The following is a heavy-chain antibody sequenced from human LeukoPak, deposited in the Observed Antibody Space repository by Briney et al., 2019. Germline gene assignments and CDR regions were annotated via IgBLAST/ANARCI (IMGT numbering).Heavy chain of an antibody. J-gene: IGHJ4*02. Sequence: PGGSLRLSCAASGFTFSSYAMSWVRQAPGKGLEWVSLISASGSNTYYAGSVKGRFFISRDNSKNTLNLQMSSLRAEDTALYYCAKGIYDYALDFWGQGALVTVSS. CDR2: ISASGSNT. CDR3: AKGIYDYALDF. CDR1: GFTFSSYA. D-gene: IGHD4/OR15-4a*01. V-gene: IGHV3-23*01.